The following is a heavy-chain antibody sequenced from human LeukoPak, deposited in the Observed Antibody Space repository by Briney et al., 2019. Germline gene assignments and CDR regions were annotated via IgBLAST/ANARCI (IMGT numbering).Heavy chain of an antibody. J-gene: IGHJ4*02. D-gene: IGHD3-3*01. CDR2: ISAYNGNT. V-gene: IGHV1-18*01. CDR3: ARVERRASYYDFRRSFDY. CDR1: GYTFTSYG. Sequence: ASVKVSCKASGYTFTSYGISWVRQAPGQGLEWMGWISAYNGNTNYAQKLQGRVTMTTDTSTSTAYMELRSLRSDDTAVYYCARVERRASYYDFRRSFDYWGQGTLVTVSS.